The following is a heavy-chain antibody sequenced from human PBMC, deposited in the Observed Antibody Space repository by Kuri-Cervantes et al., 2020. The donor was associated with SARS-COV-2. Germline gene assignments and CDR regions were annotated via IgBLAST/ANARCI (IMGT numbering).Heavy chain of an antibody. CDR2: ISGSGGST. Sequence: GGSLRLSCAASGFTFDTSGMTWVRQAPGKGLEWVSAISGSGGSTYYADSVKGRFTISRDNSKNTLYLQMNSLRTEDSAVYYCARDGGPRYCSSTSCYLRYYYGMDVWGQGTTVTGYS. CDR1: GFTFDTSG. J-gene: IGHJ6*02. D-gene: IGHD2-2*01. CDR3: ARDGGPRYCSSTSCYLRYYYGMDV. V-gene: IGHV3-23*01.